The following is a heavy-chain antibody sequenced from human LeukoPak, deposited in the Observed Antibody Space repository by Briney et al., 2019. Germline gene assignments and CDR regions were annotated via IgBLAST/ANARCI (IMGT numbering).Heavy chain of an antibody. CDR2: IYYSGST. Sequence: SETLSLTCTVSGGSISSGAYYWSWIRQPPGKGLEWIGYIYYSGSTYYNPSLKSRVTISVDTSKNQFSLKLSSVTAADTAVYYCARDRAKANYDFWSGYLVGMCMDVWGKGTTVTVSS. J-gene: IGHJ6*03. CDR3: ARDRAKANYDFWSGYLVGMCMDV. V-gene: IGHV4-30-4*08. CDR1: GGSISSGAYY. D-gene: IGHD3-3*01.